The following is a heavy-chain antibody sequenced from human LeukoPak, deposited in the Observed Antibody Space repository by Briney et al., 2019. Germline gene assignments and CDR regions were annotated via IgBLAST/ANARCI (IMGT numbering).Heavy chain of an antibody. CDR3: ARVGVVNRGTFDY. CDR1: GFTFSSYS. Sequence: GGCLRLSCAASGFTFSSYSMNWVRQAPGKGLEWVSSISSSSSYIYYADSVKGRFTISRDNAKSSLYLQMTSLRAADTAANYCARVGVVNRGTFDYWGQGPLVTVSS. J-gene: IGHJ4*02. D-gene: IGHD3-3*01. CDR2: ISSSSSYI. V-gene: IGHV3-21*01.